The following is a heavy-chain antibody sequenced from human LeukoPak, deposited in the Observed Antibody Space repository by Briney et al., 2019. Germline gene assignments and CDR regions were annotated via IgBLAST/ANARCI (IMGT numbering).Heavy chain of an antibody. CDR2: IRGSGTGT. V-gene: IGHV3-23*01. D-gene: IGHD4-17*01. CDR3: AKDPNGDYVGAFDS. Sequence: GGSLRLSCAASGFTLSSYSMSWVRQAPGKGLEWVSSIRGSGTGTHYADSVKGRFTISRDNSKNTLYLQMNSLRVEDTAVYYCAKDPNGDYVGAFDSWGQGTMVTVSS. CDR1: GFTLSSYS. J-gene: IGHJ3*02.